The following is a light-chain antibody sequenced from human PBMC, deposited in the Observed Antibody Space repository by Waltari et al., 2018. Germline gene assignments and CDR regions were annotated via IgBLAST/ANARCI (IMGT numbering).Light chain of an antibody. CDR3: QQYLLFWT. Sequence: DIQMTQSPSTLSASVGDRVTITCRASQTINGWLAWYQQKPGKAPELLINDASTLESGVPPRFSGSGSGTEFTLTISSVQPEDVATYYCQQYLLFWTFGQGTRVEIK. CDR1: QTINGW. CDR2: DAS. J-gene: IGKJ1*01. V-gene: IGKV1-5*01.